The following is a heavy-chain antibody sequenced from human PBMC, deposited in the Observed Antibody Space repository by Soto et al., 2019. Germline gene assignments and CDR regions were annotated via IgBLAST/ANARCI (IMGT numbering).Heavy chain of an antibody. Sequence: QLQLQESGPGLVKPSETLSLTCAVSGGSLSAPTYYWGWVRQPPGKGLEWIGNIHYTGSAFYNPSLKSRVTISVDTSKNQFPLRLTAVTAADTAVYYCARVRGEVDNWFDPWGRGTLVIVSS. CDR3: ARVRGEVDNWFDP. CDR1: GGSLSAPTYY. V-gene: IGHV4-39*01. D-gene: IGHD3-10*01. CDR2: IHYTGSA. J-gene: IGHJ5*02.